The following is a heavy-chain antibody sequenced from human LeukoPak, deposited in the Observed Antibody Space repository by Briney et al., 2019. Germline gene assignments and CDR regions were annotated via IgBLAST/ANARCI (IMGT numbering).Heavy chain of an antibody. J-gene: IGHJ4*02. CDR2: INPSGGST. D-gene: IGHD3-10*01. CDR3: ARSFEGLFNTPDY. Sequence: GASVKVSCKASGYIFTSYYIHWVRQAPGQGLEWMGIINPSGGSTSYAQKFQGRVTLTRDTSTSTVYMELSSLRSEDTAVYYCARSFEGLFNTPDYWGQGTLVTVSS. CDR1: GYIFTSYY. V-gene: IGHV1-46*01.